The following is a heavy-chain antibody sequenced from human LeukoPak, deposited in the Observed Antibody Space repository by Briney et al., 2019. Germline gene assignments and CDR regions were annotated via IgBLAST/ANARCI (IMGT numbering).Heavy chain of an antibody. J-gene: IGHJ5*02. CDR3: ARVGIMITFGGVIVTNWFDP. CDR2: INHSGST. D-gene: IGHD3-16*02. V-gene: IGHV4-34*01. CDR1: GGSFSGYY. Sequence: SETLSLTCAVYGGSFSGYYWSWIRQPPGKGLEWIGEINHSGSTNYNPSLKSRVTISVDMSKNQFSLKLSSVTAADTAVYYCARVGIMITFGGVIVTNWFDPWGQGTLVTVSS.